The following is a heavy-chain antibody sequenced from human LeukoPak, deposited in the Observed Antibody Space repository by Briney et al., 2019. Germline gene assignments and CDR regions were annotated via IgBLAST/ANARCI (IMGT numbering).Heavy chain of an antibody. V-gene: IGHV4-39*07. CDR3: ARGYYYDSSGYFPFDY. CDR1: GGSISSSSYY. Sequence: SETLSLTCTVSGGSISSSSYYWGWIRQPPGKGLEWIGSIYYSGSTYYNPSLKSRVTISVDTSKNQFSLKLSSVTVADTAVYYCARGYYYDSSGYFPFDYWGQGTLVTVSS. J-gene: IGHJ4*02. CDR2: IYYSGST. D-gene: IGHD3-22*01.